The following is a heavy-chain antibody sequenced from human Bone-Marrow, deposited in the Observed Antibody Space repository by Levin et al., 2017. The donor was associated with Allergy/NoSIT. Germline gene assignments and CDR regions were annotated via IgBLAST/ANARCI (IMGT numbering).Heavy chain of an antibody. D-gene: IGHD1-14*01. CDR3: ARQRNRAFDY. Sequence: SQTLSLTCVISGDRVSNNNVAWNWIRQSPARGLEWLGRTYYSSKWYNDYAVSVKSRLTVNSDTSKNLFSLQLTSVTPEDTAMYYCARQRNRAFDYWGQGTLVTVSS. J-gene: IGHJ4*02. CDR1: GDRVSNNNVA. V-gene: IGHV6-1*01. CDR2: TYYSSKWYN.